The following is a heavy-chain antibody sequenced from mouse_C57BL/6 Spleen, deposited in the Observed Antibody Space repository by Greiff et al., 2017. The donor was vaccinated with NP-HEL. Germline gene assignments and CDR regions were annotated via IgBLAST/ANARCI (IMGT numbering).Heavy chain of an antibody. CDR1: GYTFTSYW. Sequence: VQLQQPGAELVRPGSSVKLSCKASGYTFTSYWMHWVKQRPIQGLEWIGNIDPSDSETHYNQKFKDKATLTVDKSSSTAYMQLSSLTSEDSAVYYCATLYYSNYGDYAMDYWGQGTSVTVSS. CDR2: IDPSDSET. CDR3: ATLYYSNYGDYAMDY. J-gene: IGHJ4*01. V-gene: IGHV1-52*01. D-gene: IGHD2-5*01.